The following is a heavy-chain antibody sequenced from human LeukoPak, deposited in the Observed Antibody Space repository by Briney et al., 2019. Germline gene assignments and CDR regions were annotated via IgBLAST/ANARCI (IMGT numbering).Heavy chain of an antibody. D-gene: IGHD3-22*01. CDR1: GFTFSSYS. CDR3: ARDLIYYDSSGSDY. V-gene: IGHV3-21*01. Sequence: GGSLRLSRAASGFTFSSYSMNWVRQAPGKGLEWVSSISGSSSYIYYADSVKGRFTISRDNAKNSLYLQMNSLRAEDTAVYYCARDLIYYDSSGSDYWGQGTLVTVSS. J-gene: IGHJ4*02. CDR2: ISGSSSYI.